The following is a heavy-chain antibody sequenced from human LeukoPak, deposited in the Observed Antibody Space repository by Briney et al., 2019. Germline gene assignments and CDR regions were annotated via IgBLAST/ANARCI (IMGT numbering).Heavy chain of an antibody. CDR1: GYTFTGYY. V-gene: IGHV1-2*02. CDR2: INPNSGGT. J-gene: IGHJ4*02. D-gene: IGHD3-16*02. Sequence: PVASVKVSCKASGYTFTGYYMHWVRQAPGQGLEWMGWINPNSGGTNYAQKFQGRVTMTRDTSISTAYMELSRLRSDDTAVYYCARLGDSDYVWGSYRSYYFDYWGQGTLVTVSS. CDR3: ARLGDSDYVWGSYRSYYFDY.